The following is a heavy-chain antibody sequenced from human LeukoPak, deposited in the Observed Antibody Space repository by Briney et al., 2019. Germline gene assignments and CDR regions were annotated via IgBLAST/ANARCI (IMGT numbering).Heavy chain of an antibody. CDR3: AKVYVWNEYYFDY. D-gene: IGHD1-1*01. CDR2: ISHDGTVQ. CDR1: GFTFSSYG. J-gene: IGHJ4*02. V-gene: IGHV3-30*18. Sequence: PGGSLRLSCAASGFTFSSYGMQWVRQAPGKGLEWVAVISHDGTVQYYADSVRGRFTISRDNSKNTLYLQMNSLRAEDTAVYYCAKVYVWNEYYFDYWGQGTLVTVSS.